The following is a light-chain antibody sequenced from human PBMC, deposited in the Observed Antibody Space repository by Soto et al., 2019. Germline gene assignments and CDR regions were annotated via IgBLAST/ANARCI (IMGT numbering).Light chain of an antibody. CDR3: QTWGTGIRV. J-gene: IGLJ3*02. V-gene: IGLV4-69*01. CDR2: LNSDGSH. CDR1: SGHSSYA. Sequence: QSVLTQSPSASASLGASVKLTCTLSSGHSSYAIAWHQQQPEKGPQYLMKLNSDGSHSKGDGIPDRFSGSSSGAERYLTISSLQSEDEADYYCQTWGTGIRVFGGGTQLTVL.